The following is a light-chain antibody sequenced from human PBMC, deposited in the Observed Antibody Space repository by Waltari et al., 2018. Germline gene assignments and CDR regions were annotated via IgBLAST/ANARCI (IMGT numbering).Light chain of an antibody. V-gene: IGLV2-8*01. CDR3: SSYAGSNNVV. CDR1: SSDVGGYNS. CDR2: EVS. J-gene: IGLJ2*01. Sequence: QSALTHPPSASGSPGQSVTIPCPGTSSDVGGYNSVPWYQQHPGKAPKLMIYEVSKRPSGVPDRFSGSKSGNTASLTVSGLQAEDEADYYCSSYAGSNNVVFGGGTKLTVL.